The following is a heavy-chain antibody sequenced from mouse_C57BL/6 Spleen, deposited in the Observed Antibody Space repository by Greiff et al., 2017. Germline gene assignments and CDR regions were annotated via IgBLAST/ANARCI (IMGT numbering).Heavy chain of an antibody. Sequence: QVQLQQPGAELVRPGSSVKLSCKASGYTFPSYWMAWVQPRPGQGLEWIGNIYPFGSETHYNKKFKDKATLTVAKSSSTAYMPRSSLTSEDSAVYYCAGGDGYPYFDDWGQGATLTVAS. CDR1: GYTFPSYW. CDR3: AGGDGYPYFDD. J-gene: IGHJ2*01. CDR2: IYPFGSET. V-gene: IGHV1-61*01. D-gene: IGHD2-3*01.